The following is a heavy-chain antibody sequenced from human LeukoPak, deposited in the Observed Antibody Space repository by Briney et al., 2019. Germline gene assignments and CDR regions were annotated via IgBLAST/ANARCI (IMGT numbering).Heavy chain of an antibody. Sequence: PSETLSLTCTVSGGSVSSSSYYWGWIRQPPGKGLEWIGSIYYSGSTYYNPSLKSRVTISVDTSKNQFSLKLSSVTAADTAVYYCARGSSGWTFYYYYYYMDVWGKGTTVTVSS. D-gene: IGHD6-19*01. J-gene: IGHJ6*03. CDR2: IYYSGST. CDR1: GGSVSSSSYY. V-gene: IGHV4-39*07. CDR3: ARGSSGWTFYYYYYYMDV.